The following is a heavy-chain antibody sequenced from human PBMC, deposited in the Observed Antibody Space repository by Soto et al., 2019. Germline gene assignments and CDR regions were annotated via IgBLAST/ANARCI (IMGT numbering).Heavy chain of an antibody. CDR1: GFTFSSYA. CDR2: ISAGGGST. D-gene: IGHD5-12*01. Sequence: PGGSLRLSCAASGFTFSSYAMSWVRQAPGKGLEWVSAISAGGGSTYYADSVKGRFTVSRDNSKNTLYLQMSSLRAEDTAVYYCAKRNKWQEKLSFDCWGQGTLVTVSS. CDR3: AKRNKWQEKLSFDC. J-gene: IGHJ4*02. V-gene: IGHV3-23*01.